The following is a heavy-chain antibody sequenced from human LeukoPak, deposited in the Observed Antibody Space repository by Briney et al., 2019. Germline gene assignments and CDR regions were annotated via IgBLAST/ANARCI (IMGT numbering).Heavy chain of an antibody. D-gene: IGHD2-15*01. Sequence: GASVKVSCKAFGYIFTSYYMHWVRQAPGQGLEWMGIINPSGGSTSYAQKFQGRVTMTRDTSTSTVYMELSSLRSEDTAVYYCARGVYCSGGSCYPYFDSWGQGTLVTVSS. CDR3: ARGVYCSGGSCYPYFDS. CDR2: INPSGGST. J-gene: IGHJ4*02. V-gene: IGHV1-46*01. CDR1: GYIFTSYY.